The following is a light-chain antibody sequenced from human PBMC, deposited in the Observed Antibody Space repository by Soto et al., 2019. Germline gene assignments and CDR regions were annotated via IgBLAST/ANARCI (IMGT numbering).Light chain of an antibody. V-gene: IGKV1-12*01. J-gene: IGKJ4*01. CDR2: DAS. CDR1: QDISHF. CDR3: QQANSFPLT. Sequence: IQVTQSPSSLFASVGDRVTITCRASQDISHFLNWYQQKPGKAPKLLIYDASNLQTGVPSRFSGSGSGTDFTLTISSLQPEDFATYYCQQANSFPLTFGGGTKVDI.